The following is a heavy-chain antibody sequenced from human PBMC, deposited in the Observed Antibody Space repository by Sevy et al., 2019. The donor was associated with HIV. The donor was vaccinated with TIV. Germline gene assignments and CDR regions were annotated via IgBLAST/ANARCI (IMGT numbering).Heavy chain of an antibody. CDR1: GYNFTRYW. CDR3: ARGSASYAF. V-gene: IGHV5-51*01. Sequence: GESLKISCKVSGYNFTRYWIGWVRQMPGKGLEWLGIFHPGDSESRYSPSFQGQVTISADKSITTAYLQWSSLKASDTAMYYCARGSASYAFWGQGTLVTVSS. CDR2: FHPGDSES. D-gene: IGHD3-16*01. J-gene: IGHJ4*02.